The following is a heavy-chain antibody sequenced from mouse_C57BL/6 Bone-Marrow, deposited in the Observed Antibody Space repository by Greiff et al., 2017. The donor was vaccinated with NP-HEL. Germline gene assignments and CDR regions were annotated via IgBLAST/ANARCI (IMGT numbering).Heavy chain of an antibody. D-gene: IGHD1-1*01. CDR2: FHPYNDDT. CDR3: ARGGSSYEDWYFDV. CDR1: GYTFTTYP. Sequence: QVQLQQSGAELVKPGASVKMSCKASGYTFTTYPIEWMKQNHGKSLEWIGNFHPYNDDTTYNEKFKGKATLTVEKSSSTVYLELSRLTSDDSAVYYCARGGSSYEDWYFDVWGTGTTVTVSS. V-gene: IGHV1-47*01. J-gene: IGHJ1*03.